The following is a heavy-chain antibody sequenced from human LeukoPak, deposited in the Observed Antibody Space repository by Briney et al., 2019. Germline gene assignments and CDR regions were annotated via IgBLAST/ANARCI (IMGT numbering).Heavy chain of an antibody. J-gene: IGHJ4*02. Sequence: PSETLSLTCAVSGGSFSGYYWSWVRQPPGKGLEWIGEINHSGSTNYNPSLKSRVTISVDTSKNQFSLKLRSVNAADTAVYYCARGPTEYYDFWSGYSADYWGQGTLVTVSS. V-gene: IGHV4-34*01. D-gene: IGHD3-3*01. CDR3: ARGPTEYYDFWSGYSADY. CDR2: INHSGST. CDR1: GGSFSGYY.